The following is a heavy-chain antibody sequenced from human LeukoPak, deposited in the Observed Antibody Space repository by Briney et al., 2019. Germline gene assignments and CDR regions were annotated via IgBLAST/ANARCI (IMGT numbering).Heavy chain of an antibody. CDR3: ARVSKAMMPRFDP. V-gene: IGHV4-59*11. D-gene: IGHD3-22*01. Sequence: SETLSLTCTVPGGSISSHYWSWIWQPPGKGLEWIGYIYYSGSTNYNPSLKSRVTTSVDTSKNQFSLKLSSVTAADTAVYYCARVSKAMMPRFDPWGQGTLVNVAS. CDR2: IYYSGST. J-gene: IGHJ5*02. CDR1: GGSISSHY.